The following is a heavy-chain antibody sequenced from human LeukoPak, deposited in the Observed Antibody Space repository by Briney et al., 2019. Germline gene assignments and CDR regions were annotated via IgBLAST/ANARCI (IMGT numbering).Heavy chain of an antibody. V-gene: IGHV3-23*01. CDR1: GFTFSSYA. CDR2: ISGSGGST. D-gene: IGHD2-21*02. CDR3: AKGGHIVVVTADDAFDI. J-gene: IGHJ3*02. Sequence: PGGSLRLSCAASGFTFSSYAMSWVRQAPGKGLEWVSAISGSGGSTYYADSVRGRFTISRDNSKNTLYLQMNSLRAEDTAVYYCAKGGHIVVVTADDAFDIWGQGTMVTVSS.